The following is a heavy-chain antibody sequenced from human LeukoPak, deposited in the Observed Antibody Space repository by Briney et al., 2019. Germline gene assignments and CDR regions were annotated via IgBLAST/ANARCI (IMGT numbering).Heavy chain of an antibody. D-gene: IGHD2-2*01. CDR2: ISGASIYI. CDR1: GFTFTSYS. Sequence: GGSLRLSCAAAGFTFTSYSMNWVRQAPGRGLEWVSSISGASIYIYYADSVRGRFTISRDNAKSSLFLQMNRLRAEDTAVYYCARCSSTGCASSPLAGYLYWGQGTLVTVSS. CDR3: ARCSSTGCASSPLAGYLY. V-gene: IGHV3-21*01. J-gene: IGHJ4*02.